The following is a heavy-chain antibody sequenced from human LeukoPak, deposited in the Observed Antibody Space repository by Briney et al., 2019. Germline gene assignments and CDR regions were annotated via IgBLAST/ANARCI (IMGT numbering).Heavy chain of an antibody. V-gene: IGHV4-34*01. Sequence: PSETLSLTCAVSGGSISSGGHSWSWIRQPPGKGLEWIGEINHSGSTNYNPSLKSRVTISVDTSKNQFSLKLSSVTAADTAVYYCARITLSYDYGDYLYYFDYWGQGTLVTVSS. CDR3: ARITLSYDYGDYLYYFDY. J-gene: IGHJ4*02. CDR2: INHSGST. CDR1: GGSISSGGHS. D-gene: IGHD4-17*01.